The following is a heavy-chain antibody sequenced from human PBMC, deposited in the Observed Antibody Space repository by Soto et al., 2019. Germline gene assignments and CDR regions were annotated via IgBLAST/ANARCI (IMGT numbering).Heavy chain of an antibody. Sequence: PSETLSLTCTVSGGSISIYYWSWIRQPPGKGLEWIGYIYYSGSTSYNPSLKSRVTISVDTSKNQFSLKLRSVTAADTAVYYCASDRSSGWDQGYGMDVWGQGTTVTVSS. D-gene: IGHD6-19*01. CDR2: IYYSGST. V-gene: IGHV4-59*01. CDR3: ASDRSSGWDQGYGMDV. J-gene: IGHJ6*02. CDR1: GGSISIYY.